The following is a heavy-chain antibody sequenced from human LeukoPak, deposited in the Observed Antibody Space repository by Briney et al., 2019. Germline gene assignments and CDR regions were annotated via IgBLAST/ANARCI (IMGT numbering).Heavy chain of an antibody. J-gene: IGHJ4*02. V-gene: IGHV1-18*01. CDR3: ARDELYSGYDLNYFDY. Sequence: AASVKVSCKASGYTFTSYGISWVRQAPGQGLEWMGWISAYNGNTNYAQKLQGRVTMTTDTSTSTAYMELRSLRSDDTAVYYCARDELYSGYDLNYFDYWGQGTLVTVSS. CDR2: ISAYNGNT. CDR1: GYTFTSYG. D-gene: IGHD5-12*01.